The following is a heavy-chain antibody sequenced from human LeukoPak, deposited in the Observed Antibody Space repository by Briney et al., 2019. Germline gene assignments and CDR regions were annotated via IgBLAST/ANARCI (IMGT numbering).Heavy chain of an antibody. J-gene: IGHJ4*02. CDR2: ISASGGST. V-gene: IGHV3-23*01. CDR3: AKGDVQDY. D-gene: IGHD1-1*01. CDR1: GFTFRSYA. Sequence: PGGSLRLSCAASGFTFRSYAMSWVRQTPGKGLEWVSAISASGGSTYYADSEKGRFTISRDNSKNTLYLQMNSLRVEDTAVYYCAKGDVQDYWGQGTLVTVSS.